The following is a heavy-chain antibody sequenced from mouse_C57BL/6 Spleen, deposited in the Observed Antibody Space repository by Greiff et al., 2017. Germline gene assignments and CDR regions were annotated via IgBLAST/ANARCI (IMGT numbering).Heavy chain of an antibody. Sequence: QVQLQQSGPELVKPGASVKISCKASGYAFSSSWMNWVKQRPGQGLEWIGRIYPGDGGTNYNGKFKGKATLTADKSSSTASMQLSSLTSADSAVYFCARGDDGYLAWFAYWGQGTLVTVSA. CDR2: IYPGDGGT. V-gene: IGHV1-82*01. J-gene: IGHJ3*01. D-gene: IGHD2-3*01. CDR1: GYAFSSSW. CDR3: ARGDDGYLAWFAY.